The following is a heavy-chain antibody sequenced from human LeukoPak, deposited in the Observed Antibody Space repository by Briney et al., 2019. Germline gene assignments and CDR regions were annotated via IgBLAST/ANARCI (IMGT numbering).Heavy chain of an antibody. CDR2: ISGYNDNT. Sequence: EASVKVSCKASGYTFTSYGISWVRQAPGQGLEWMAWISGYNDNTDYAQNLRGRVTMTTDTSTSTAYMELRSLSSDDTAVYYCARDSVDGSGTYYNDSPDYWGQGTLVTVSS. D-gene: IGHD3-10*01. J-gene: IGHJ4*02. CDR1: GYTFTSYG. CDR3: ARDSVDGSGTYYNDSPDY. V-gene: IGHV1-18*01.